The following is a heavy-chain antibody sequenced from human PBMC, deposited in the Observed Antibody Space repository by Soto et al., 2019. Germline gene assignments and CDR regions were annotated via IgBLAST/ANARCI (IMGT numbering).Heavy chain of an antibody. CDR3: ARTTRLGGAFDI. Sequence: SSETLSLTCTVSGGSISSGGYYWSWIRQHPGKGLEWIGYIYYSGSTYYNPSLKSRVTISVDTSKNQFSLKLSSVTAADTAVYYCARTTRLGGAFDIWGQGTMVTVSS. D-gene: IGHD2-15*01. CDR2: IYYSGST. J-gene: IGHJ3*02. CDR1: GGSISSGGYY. V-gene: IGHV4-31*03.